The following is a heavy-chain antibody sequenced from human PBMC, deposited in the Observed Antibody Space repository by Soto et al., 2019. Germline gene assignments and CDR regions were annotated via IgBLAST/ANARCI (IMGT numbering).Heavy chain of an antibody. J-gene: IGHJ5*02. V-gene: IGHV1-18*01. D-gene: IGHD2-2*01. CDR1: GYTFTNFG. CDR3: ARVIPGAEAWFDP. Sequence: ASVKVSCKASGYTFTNFGVTWVRQAPGQGLEWMGWISAYTDDPNYAQKFQGRVTMTIDTSTSTAYTDLRSLTSDDTAVYYCARVIPGAEAWFDPWGQGTLVTVSS. CDR2: ISAYTDDP.